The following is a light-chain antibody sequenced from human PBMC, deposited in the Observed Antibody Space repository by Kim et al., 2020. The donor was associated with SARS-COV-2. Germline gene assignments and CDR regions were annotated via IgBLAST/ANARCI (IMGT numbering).Light chain of an antibody. V-gene: IGKV3-15*01. CDR3: QQYDIWPPIT. Sequence: SPGERATTSCRASQSVSINLAWYQHKPGQAPRLLIYGASTRATGVPARFSGSGSGTEFTLTISSLQSEDFAVYYCQQYDIWPPITFGQGTRLEIK. CDR2: GAS. CDR1: QSVSIN. J-gene: IGKJ5*01.